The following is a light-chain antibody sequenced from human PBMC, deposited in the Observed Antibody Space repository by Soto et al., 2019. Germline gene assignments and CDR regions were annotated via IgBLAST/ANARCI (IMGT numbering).Light chain of an antibody. CDR2: YNN. CDR3: AAWDDSLDGPV. J-gene: IGLJ2*01. V-gene: IGLV1-44*01. Sequence: QSVLTQPPSASGTPGQRVTISCSGSSSNIGSNTVNWYQQLPGTAPKLLIYYNNQRPSGVPDRFSASKSDTSASLAISGLQSEDEADYYCAAWDDSLDGPVFGGGTQLTVL. CDR1: SSNIGSNT.